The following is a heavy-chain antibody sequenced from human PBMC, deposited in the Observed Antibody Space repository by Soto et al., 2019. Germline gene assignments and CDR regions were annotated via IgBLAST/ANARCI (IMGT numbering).Heavy chain of an antibody. CDR2: IIPILGIV. Sequence: QVQLVQSGAEVKKPGSSVKVSCKASGGTFSSYTISWVRQAPGQGLEWMGRIIPILGIVNYAQKFQGRVTITADKSTSTAYMGLSSLRSEDTAVYYCTRGRDHSSSWITWGQGTLVTVSS. CDR1: GGTFSSYT. D-gene: IGHD6-13*01. CDR3: TRGRDHSSSWIT. J-gene: IGHJ5*02. V-gene: IGHV1-69*02.